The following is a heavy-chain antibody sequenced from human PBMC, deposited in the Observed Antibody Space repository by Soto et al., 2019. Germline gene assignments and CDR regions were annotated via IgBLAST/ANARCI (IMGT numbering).Heavy chain of an antibody. CDR2: IRNDGSST. CDR1: GFTFSSYW. CDR3: ARDYYKYYDSSGYYRSPAY. J-gene: IGHJ4*02. V-gene: IGHV3-74*01. Sequence: PGGSLRLSCAASGFTFSSYWMHWVRQAPGKGLVWVSRIRNDGSSTYYADSVKGRFTISRDNSKNTLNLQMNSLRAEDTAVYYCARDYYKYYDSSGYYRSPAYWGQGTLVTV. D-gene: IGHD3-22*01.